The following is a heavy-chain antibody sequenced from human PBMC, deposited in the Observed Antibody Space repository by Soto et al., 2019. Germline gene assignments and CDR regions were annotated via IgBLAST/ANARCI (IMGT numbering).Heavy chain of an antibody. CDR1: GLSLSNYS. Sequence: GGSISQSCAASGLSLSNYSMNWVHQAQGKGLEWVSAISGSGGSTYYADSVKGRFTISRDNSKNTLYLQMNSLRAEDTAVYYCAKTEPGYSSGWYRFNWFDPWGQGTLVTVSS. V-gene: IGHV3-23*01. CDR2: ISGSGGST. D-gene: IGHD6-19*01. CDR3: AKTEPGYSSGWYRFNWFDP. J-gene: IGHJ5*02.